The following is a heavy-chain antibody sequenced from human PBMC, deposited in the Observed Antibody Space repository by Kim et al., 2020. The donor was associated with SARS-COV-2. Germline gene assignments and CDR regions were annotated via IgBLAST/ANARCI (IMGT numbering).Heavy chain of an antibody. J-gene: IGHJ5*02. CDR1: GGSISSYY. V-gene: IGHV4-59*13. CDR2: IYYSGST. CDR3: AREVGSEWFGPNWFDP. D-gene: IGHD3-10*01. Sequence: SETLSLTCTVSGGSISSYYWSWIRQPPGKGLEWIGYIYYSGSTNYNPSLKSRVTISVDTSKNQFSLKLSSVTAADTAVYYCAREVGSEWFGPNWFDPWGQGTLVTVSS.